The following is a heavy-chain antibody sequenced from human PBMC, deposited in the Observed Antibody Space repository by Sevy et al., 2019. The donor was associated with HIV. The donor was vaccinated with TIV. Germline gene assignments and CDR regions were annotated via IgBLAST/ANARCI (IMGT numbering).Heavy chain of an antibody. CDR2: IYHSGST. CDR1: GGSISSGGYS. CDR3: ARGVAAAGTDYFDY. V-gene: IGHV4-30-2*01. J-gene: IGHJ4*02. D-gene: IGHD6-13*01. Sequence: SETLSLTCAVSGGSISSGGYSWNWIRQPPGKGLEWIGYIYHSGSTFYTPSLKSRVTISLGRSKNQFSLKLTSVTAADTAVYYCARGVAAAGTDYFDYWGQGTLVTVSS.